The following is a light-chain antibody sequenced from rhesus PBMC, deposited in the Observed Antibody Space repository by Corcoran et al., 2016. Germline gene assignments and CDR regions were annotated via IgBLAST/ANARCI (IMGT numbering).Light chain of an antibody. CDR2: DAS. V-gene: IGKV3-17*02. CDR3: QQESNWSYS. Sequence: EIVMTQSPATLSLSPGERATLSCRASQSVSSRLAWYQQKPGQAPRLLIYDASSWVTGIPDRFSGSGSVTDFTLTISSLEPEDVAVYFCQQESNWSYSFGQGTKVEIK. J-gene: IGKJ2*01. CDR1: QSVSSR.